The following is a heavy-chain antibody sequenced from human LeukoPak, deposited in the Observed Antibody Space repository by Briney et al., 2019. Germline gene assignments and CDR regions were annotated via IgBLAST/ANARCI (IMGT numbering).Heavy chain of an antibody. D-gene: IGHD3-22*01. J-gene: IGHJ6*02. CDR1: GFTVSSNY. V-gene: IGHV3-53*01. Sequence: SGGSLRLSCAASGFTVSSNYMSWVRQAPGKGLEWVSVIYSGGSTYYADSVKGRFTISRDNSKNTLYLQMNSLRAEDTAVYYCATVSSGYRPQAYGMDVWGQGTTVTVSS. CDR2: IYSGGST. CDR3: ATVSSGYRPQAYGMDV.